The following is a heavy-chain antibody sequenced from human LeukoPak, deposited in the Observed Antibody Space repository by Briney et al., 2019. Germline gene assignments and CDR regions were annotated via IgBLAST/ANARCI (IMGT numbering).Heavy chain of an antibody. Sequence: GGSLSLPCAASGFTFSSLWMSWVRQASGKGLVWVANIKQEGSEKYYVDSVKGRFTVSRDNAENSLYLQMNSLRAEDTAVYYCARGYCSGGSCFSSTGNFDLWGRGTLVTVSS. CDR1: GFTFSSLW. D-gene: IGHD2-15*01. CDR2: IKQEGSEK. V-gene: IGHV3-7*04. J-gene: IGHJ2*01. CDR3: ARGYCSGGSCFSSTGNFDL.